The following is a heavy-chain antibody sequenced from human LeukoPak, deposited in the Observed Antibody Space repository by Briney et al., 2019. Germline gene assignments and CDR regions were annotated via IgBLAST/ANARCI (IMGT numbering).Heavy chain of an antibody. V-gene: IGHV1-2*02. CDR1: GYTFTGYY. D-gene: IGHD6-19*01. CDR3: AREEAVAGNRRGPFDY. CDR2: INPNSGGT. J-gene: IGHJ4*02. Sequence: GASVKVSCKASGYTFTGYYMHWVQQAPGQGLEWMGWINPNSGGTNYAQKFQGRVTMTRDTSISTAYMELSRLRSDDTAVYYCAREEAVAGNRRGPFDYWGQGTLVTVSS.